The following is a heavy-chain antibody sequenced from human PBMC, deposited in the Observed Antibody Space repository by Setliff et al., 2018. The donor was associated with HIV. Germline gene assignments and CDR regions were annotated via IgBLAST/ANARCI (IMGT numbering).Heavy chain of an antibody. CDR3: ARRGYYDSSSYNDAFDI. D-gene: IGHD3-22*01. CDR1: GGSISSSNW. CDR2: IYHTGRT. Sequence: PSETLSLTCAVSGGSISSSNWWSWVRQPPGKGLEWIGEIYHTGRTNYNPSLKSRVTISLDSSKDQFSLKLTSVTAADTAVYYCARRGYYDSSSYNDAFDIWGQGTMVTVSS. V-gene: IGHV4-4*02. J-gene: IGHJ3*02.